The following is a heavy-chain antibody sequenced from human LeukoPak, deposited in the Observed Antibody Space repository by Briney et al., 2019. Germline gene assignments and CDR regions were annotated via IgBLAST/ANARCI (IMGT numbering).Heavy chain of an antibody. J-gene: IGHJ3*02. D-gene: IGHD2-21*01. CDR1: GFTFSSYW. Sequence: PGGSLRLSCAVSGFTFSSYWMHWVRQAPGKGLEWVADIASGGSHTFYVESVKGLFTISRDNSKNTLYLQMNSLRAEDTAVYFCARERQDTILHSGSFDIWGQGTMVTVSS. CDR2: IASGGSHT. V-gene: IGHV3-30-3*01. CDR3: ARERQDTILHSGSFDI.